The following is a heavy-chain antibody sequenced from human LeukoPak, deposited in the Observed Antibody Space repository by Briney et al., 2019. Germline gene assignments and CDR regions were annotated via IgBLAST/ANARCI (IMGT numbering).Heavy chain of an antibody. Sequence: ASVKVSCKASGYTFTSYAFSWVRQAPGQGLEWMGWISAYNGNTNYAQKLQGRVTMTTDTSTSTAYMELGSLRSDDTVVYYCARSSYYDSRVYYYGIDYWGQGTLVTVSS. CDR2: ISAYNGNT. CDR1: GYTFTSYA. CDR3: ARSSYYDSRVYYYGIDY. V-gene: IGHV1-18*01. J-gene: IGHJ4*02. D-gene: IGHD3-22*01.